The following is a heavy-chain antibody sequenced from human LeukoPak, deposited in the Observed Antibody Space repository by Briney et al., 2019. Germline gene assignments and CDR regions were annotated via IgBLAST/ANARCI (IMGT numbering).Heavy chain of an antibody. CDR3: ARVLRYCSSTSCYSDAFDI. V-gene: IGHV1-69*13. Sequence: SVKVSCKASGGTFSSYAISWVRQAPGQGLEWMGGIIPIFGTANYAQKFQGRVTITADESTSTAYMELSSLRSEDTAVYYCARVLRYCSSTSCYSDAFDIWGQGTMVTVSS. CDR2: IIPIFGTA. CDR1: GGTFSSYA. D-gene: IGHD2-2*01. J-gene: IGHJ3*02.